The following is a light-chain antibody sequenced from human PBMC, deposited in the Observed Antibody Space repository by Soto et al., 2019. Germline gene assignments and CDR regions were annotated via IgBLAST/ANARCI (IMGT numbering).Light chain of an antibody. V-gene: IGKV1-39*01. CDR3: QQSFRSSIT. Sequence: DIQMTQSPSSLSASVGDTVTMTCRASQSIALSVNWYQQKPGKAPKLLIYVAFTLESGVPSRFSGSGSGTEFTLTIRSLQPEDFATYYCQQSFRSSITFGQGTRLEIK. CDR2: VAF. CDR1: QSIALS. J-gene: IGKJ5*01.